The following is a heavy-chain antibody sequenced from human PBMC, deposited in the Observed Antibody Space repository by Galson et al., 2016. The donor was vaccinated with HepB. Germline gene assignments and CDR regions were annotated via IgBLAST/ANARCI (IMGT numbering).Heavy chain of an antibody. CDR2: ISASHRFI. Sequence: SLRLSCAASGFTFTDYTMNWFRLAPGQGLQWVSSISASHRFIHYVDSVKGRFAISGDNAKNSLYLQTNSLRAEDTAVYYCARAYGDYAYTDHWGQGTQVIVSS. CDR1: GFTFTDYT. J-gene: IGHJ4*02. V-gene: IGHV3-21*01. D-gene: IGHD4-17*01. CDR3: ARAYGDYAYTDH.